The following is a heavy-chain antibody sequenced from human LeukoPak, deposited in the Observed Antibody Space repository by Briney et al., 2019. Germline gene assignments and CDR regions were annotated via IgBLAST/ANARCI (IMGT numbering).Heavy chain of an antibody. CDR2: IYSSGST. D-gene: IGHD6-13*01. CDR3: ARGTTAAAGIFDC. V-gene: IGHV4-4*07. CDR1: GGSISSYY. J-gene: IGHJ4*02. Sequence: SSETLSLTCSVSGGSISSYYWSWVRQPAGKGLEWIGRIYSSGSTNYNPSLNSRVTTSVDTSNNQFSLRLTSVTAADTAVYYCARGTTAAAGIFDCWGQGTLVTVSS.